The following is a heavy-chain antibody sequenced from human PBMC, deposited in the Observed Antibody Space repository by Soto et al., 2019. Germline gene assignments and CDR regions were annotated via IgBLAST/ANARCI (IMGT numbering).Heavy chain of an antibody. CDR2: IIPIFGTA. V-gene: IGHV1-69*13. Sequence: GASVTVSCKASGGTFSSYAISWVRQAPGQGLEWMGGIIPIFGTANYAQKFQGRVTITADESTSTAYMELSSLRSEDTAVYYCARVIAVAGTSWFDPWGQGTLVTVSS. CDR3: ARVIAVAGTSWFDP. J-gene: IGHJ5*02. CDR1: GGTFSSYA. D-gene: IGHD6-19*01.